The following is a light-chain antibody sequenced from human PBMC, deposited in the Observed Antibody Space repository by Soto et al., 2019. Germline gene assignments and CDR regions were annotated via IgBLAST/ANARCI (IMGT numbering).Light chain of an antibody. J-gene: IGKJ4*01. CDR1: QGFSTW. Sequence: DIQMTQSPSSVSASVGDRVTITCRASQGFSTWLAWYRRKPGRAPELLIYSASSLHSGVPSRFSGSGSGTDFTLTISSLQPEDFATYYCQQAISFPRTFGGGPEVEIK. CDR3: QQAISFPRT. V-gene: IGKV1-12*01. CDR2: SAS.